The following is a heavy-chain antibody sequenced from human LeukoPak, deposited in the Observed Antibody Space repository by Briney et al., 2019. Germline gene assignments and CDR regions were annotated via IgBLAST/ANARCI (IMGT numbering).Heavy chain of an antibody. J-gene: IGHJ2*01. D-gene: IGHD6-13*01. CDR3: ASYSSPWYWFFDL. CDR2: VRTKANSYAT. Sequence: PGGSLRLSCAASGFTFSGSAMHWVRQASGKGLEWVGRVRTKANSYATAYAASVKDRFTISRDDSKNTAYLHMNSLTTEDTAVYYCASYSSPWYWFFDLWGRGTLVTVSS. CDR1: GFTFSGSA. V-gene: IGHV3-73*01.